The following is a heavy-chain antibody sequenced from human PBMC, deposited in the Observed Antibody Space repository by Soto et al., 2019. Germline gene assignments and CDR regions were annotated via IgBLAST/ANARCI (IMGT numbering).Heavy chain of an antibody. CDR3: ARLLYDTRLNYMYFNC. J-gene: IGHJ4*02. CDR2: IFHDGTA. V-gene: IGHV4-4*02. Sequence: SETLSLTCAVSGVSISSGNWWTWVRQSPQRGLEYIGEIFHDGTANYYPSFERRVAISVDTSKNQFSLKLTSVTAADTAIYFCARLLYDTRLNYMYFNCWGRGTL. CDR1: GVSISSGNW. D-gene: IGHD3-10*01.